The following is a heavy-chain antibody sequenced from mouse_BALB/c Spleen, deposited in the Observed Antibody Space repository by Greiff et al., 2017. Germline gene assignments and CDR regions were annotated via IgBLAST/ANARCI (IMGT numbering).Heavy chain of an antibody. D-gene: IGHD2-14*01. J-gene: IGHJ3*01. CDR2: IYPGDGDT. V-gene: IGHV1-87*01. CDR1: GYTFTSYW. CDR3: ARSDRYDDWFAY. Sequence: VQRVESGAELARPGASVKLSCKASGYTFTSYWMQWVKQRPGQGLEWIGAIYPGDGDTRYTQKFKGKATLTADKSSSTAYMQLSSLASEDSAVYYCARSDRYDDWFAYWGQGTLVTVSA.